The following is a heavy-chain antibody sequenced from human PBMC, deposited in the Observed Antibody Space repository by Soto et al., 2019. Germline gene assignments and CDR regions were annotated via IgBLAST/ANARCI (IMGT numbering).Heavy chain of an antibody. V-gene: IGHV1-3*01. CDR1: GYTFTSYG. J-gene: IGHJ6*02. Sequence: GASVKVSCKASGYTFTSYGIHWVRQAPGQRLEWTGWINAGNGNTKYSEKFQGRVTITRDTSASTAYLERSSLRSEDTAVYYCARDPNDSSAYYHHYYYGMDVWGQGTTVTVSS. CDR2: INAGNGNT. CDR3: ARDPNDSSAYYHHYYYGMDV. D-gene: IGHD3-22*01.